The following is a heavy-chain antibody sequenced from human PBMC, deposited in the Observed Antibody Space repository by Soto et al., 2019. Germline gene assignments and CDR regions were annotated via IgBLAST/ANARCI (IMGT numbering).Heavy chain of an antibody. CDR2: ISGFNGHT. V-gene: IGHV1-18*01. J-gene: IGHJ3*02. D-gene: IGHD2-2*03. Sequence: ASVKVSCKASGYTFTSYSFNWVRQAPGQGLEWMGSISGFNGHTNYAQNVQGRVTMTTDTSTVTAYMELRGLGSDDAAVYYCARADGYGGSMSCGVGPFDIWGQGTMVTVSS. CDR3: ARADGYGGSMSCGVGPFDI. CDR1: GYTFTSYS.